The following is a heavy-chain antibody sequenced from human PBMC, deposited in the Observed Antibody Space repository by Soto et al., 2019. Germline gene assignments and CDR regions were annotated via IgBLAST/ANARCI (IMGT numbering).Heavy chain of an antibody. CDR3: ARCNDAFDV. V-gene: IGHV3-53*04. Sequence: EVQLVESGGGLVQPGGSLRLSCAASGFTVSSNYMSWVRQAPGKGLEWVSVIYSGGSTYYADSVKGRFTISRHNSKNTLYRQMNSLRPEDAAVYYCARCNDAFDVWGQGTKVTVSS. CDR1: GFTVSSNY. CDR2: IYSGGST. J-gene: IGHJ3*01. D-gene: IGHD2-8*01.